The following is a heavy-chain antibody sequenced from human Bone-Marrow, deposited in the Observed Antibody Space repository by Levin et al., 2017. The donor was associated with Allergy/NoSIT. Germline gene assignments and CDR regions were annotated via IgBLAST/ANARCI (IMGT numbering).Heavy chain of an antibody. V-gene: IGHV1-8*01. D-gene: IGHD3-3*01. J-gene: IGHJ4*02. CDR2: MKPSTGDT. CDR3: ARGRFDLKY. CDR1: GYTFTNYD. Sequence: ASVKVSCKASGYTFTNYDINWVRQAAGQGLEWMGWMKPSTGDTGFAEKFQGRVTLTRDSSLNTAYMEVSSPTTDDTAVYYCARGRFDLKYWGQGTHVTVSP.